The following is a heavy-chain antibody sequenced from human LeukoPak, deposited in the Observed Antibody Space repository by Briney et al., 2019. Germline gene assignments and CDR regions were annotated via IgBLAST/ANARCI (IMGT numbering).Heavy chain of an antibody. D-gene: IGHD2-2*01. CDR3: AKGSTTYQLLPLDY. V-gene: IGHV3-23*01. CDR1: GFTFSSYA. CDR2: ISGSGGST. Sequence: PGGSLRLSCAASGFTFSSYAMSWVRQAPGKGLEWVSTISGSGGSTDYADSVKGRFTISRDNSKNTLYLQMDSLRAEDTAVYYCAKGSTTYQLLPLDYWGQGTLVTVSP. J-gene: IGHJ4*02.